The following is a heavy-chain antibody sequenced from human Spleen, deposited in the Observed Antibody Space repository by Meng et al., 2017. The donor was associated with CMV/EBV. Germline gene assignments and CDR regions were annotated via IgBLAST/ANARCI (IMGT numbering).Heavy chain of an antibody. J-gene: IGHJ4*02. CDR2: IRAYNGNT. CDR1: GYTFTSSG. V-gene: IGHV1-18*01. CDR3: ARDRSWNYSYGDY. Sequence: KASGYTFTSSGISWVRQAPGQGLEWMGWIRAYNGNTNYAQKLQGRVTMTTDTSTSTAYMELRSLRSDDTAVYYCARDRSWNYSYGDYWGQGTLVTVSS. D-gene: IGHD1-7*01.